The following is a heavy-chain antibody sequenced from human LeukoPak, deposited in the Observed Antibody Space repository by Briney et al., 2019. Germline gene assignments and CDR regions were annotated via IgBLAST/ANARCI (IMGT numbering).Heavy chain of an antibody. Sequence: SETLSLTCTVSGGSISSYYWSWIRQPAGKGLEWIGRIYTSGSTNYNPSLKSRVTISVDKSKNQFSLKLSSVTAADTAVYYCASGRLTIYSSSSEFDYWGQGTLVTVSS. CDR3: ASGRLTIYSSSSEFDY. V-gene: IGHV4-4*07. D-gene: IGHD6-6*01. CDR2: IYTSGST. CDR1: GGSISSYY. J-gene: IGHJ4*02.